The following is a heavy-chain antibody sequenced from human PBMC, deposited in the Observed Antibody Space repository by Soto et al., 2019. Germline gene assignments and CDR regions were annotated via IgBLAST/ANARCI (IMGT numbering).Heavy chain of an antibody. J-gene: IGHJ4*02. CDR1: GYTLTSYG. CDR3: ARKEVGATLKDFDY. Sequence: QVQLVQSGAEVKKPGASVKVSCKASGYTLTSYGITWVRQAPGQGLEWMGWISADNGNTNHAQKFQDRVTLTTDTSTTTAYMELRSLRSDDTAVYYCARKEVGATLKDFDYWGQGTLVTVSS. D-gene: IGHD1-26*01. V-gene: IGHV1-18*01. CDR2: ISADNGNT.